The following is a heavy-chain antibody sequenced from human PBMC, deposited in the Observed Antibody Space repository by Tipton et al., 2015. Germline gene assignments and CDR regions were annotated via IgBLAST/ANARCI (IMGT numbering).Heavy chain of an antibody. CDR1: GGSISSGYY. J-gene: IGHJ4*02. V-gene: IGHV4-38-2*02. D-gene: IGHD4-17*01. CDR3: ARSRYTVTPDS. Sequence: TLSLTCTVSGGSISSGYYWSWIRQPPGKGLEWIGSFFHSGNTFHNPSLRSRLIISVDTSKNQFSLTVTSVTAADTAVYYCARSRYTVTPDSWGQGTLVTVSS. CDR2: FFHSGNT.